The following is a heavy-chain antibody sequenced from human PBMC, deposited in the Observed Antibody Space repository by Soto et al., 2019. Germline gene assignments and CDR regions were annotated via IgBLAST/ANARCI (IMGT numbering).Heavy chain of an antibody. CDR2: VSYSGGGT. V-gene: IGHV3-23*01. J-gene: IGHJ6*02. CDR1: GFTFTSFA. CDR3: AKGRSYYYYYGVDV. Sequence: GGSLRLSCAASGFTFTSFAMGWVRQAPGMGLEWVAVVSYSGGGTYYADSVKGRFTISRDNSKSTLYLQMNGLRAEDTALYYCAKGRSYYYYYGVDVWGQGTTVTVSS.